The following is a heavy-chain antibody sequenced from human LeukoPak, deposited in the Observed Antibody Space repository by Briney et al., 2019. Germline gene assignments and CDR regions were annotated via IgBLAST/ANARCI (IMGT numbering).Heavy chain of an antibody. CDR2: IYYTGTT. D-gene: IGHD3-9*01. CDR1: GGSISSSSYY. V-gene: IGHV4-39*01. J-gene: IGHJ4*02. CDR3: ARAFDLYYFDY. Sequence: PSETLSLTCTVSGGSISSSSYYWGWIRQSPGKGLEWIGSIYYTGTTYYSPSLKSRLTISVDTSENQFSLRLSSVTAADTAVYYCARAFDLYYFDYWGQGTLVTVSS.